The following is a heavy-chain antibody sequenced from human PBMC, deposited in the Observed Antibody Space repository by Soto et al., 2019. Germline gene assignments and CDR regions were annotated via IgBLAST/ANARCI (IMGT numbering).Heavy chain of an antibody. Sequence: ASVKVSCKGSGYTLTEVSMHWVRQAPGKGLDWMGGFDPEDGETICAQKFQGRVTMTEDTSTDTAYMELSSLRSEDTAVYYCATLGYYDILTGYWVTPGKYYFDYWGLG. CDR3: ATLGYYDILTGYWVTPGKYYFDY. J-gene: IGHJ4*01. D-gene: IGHD3-9*01. CDR2: FDPEDGET. V-gene: IGHV1-24*01. CDR1: GYTLTEVS.